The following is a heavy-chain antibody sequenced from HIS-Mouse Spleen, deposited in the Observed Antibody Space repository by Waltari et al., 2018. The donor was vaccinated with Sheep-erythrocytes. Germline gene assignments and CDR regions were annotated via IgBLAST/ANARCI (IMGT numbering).Heavy chain of an antibody. Sequence: QITLKESGPTLVKPTQTLTLTCTFSGFSLSTSGVGVGWIRQPPGKALEWLALIYWDDDKRYSPSLKSRLTITKDTSKNQVVLTMTNMDPVDTATYYCAHGETRFLEWSNWYFDLWGRGTLVTVSS. D-gene: IGHD3-3*01. CDR3: AHGETRFLEWSNWYFDL. J-gene: IGHJ2*01. CDR2: IYWDDDK. V-gene: IGHV2-5*02. CDR1: GFSLSTSGVG.